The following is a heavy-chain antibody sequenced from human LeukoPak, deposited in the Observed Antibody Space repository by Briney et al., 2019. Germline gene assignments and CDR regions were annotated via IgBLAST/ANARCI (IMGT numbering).Heavy chain of an antibody. Sequence: ASVKVSCKASGYTFTGYYMHWVRQAPGQGLEWMGWINPNSGGTNYAQKFQGRVTMTRDTSISTAYMELSRLRSDDTAVYYCARVPYSSSTPFDYWGQGTLVTVSS. CDR2: INPNSGGT. CDR1: GYTFTGYY. V-gene: IGHV1-2*02. J-gene: IGHJ4*02. D-gene: IGHD6-6*01. CDR3: ARVPYSSSTPFDY.